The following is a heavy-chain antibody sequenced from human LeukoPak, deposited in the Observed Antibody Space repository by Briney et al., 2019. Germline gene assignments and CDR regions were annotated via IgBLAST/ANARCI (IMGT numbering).Heavy chain of an antibody. V-gene: IGHV4-34*01. CDR3: ARGRQEISMIIVVMTAVSYYLDA. Sequence: SETLSLTCAVYGESFSCYYWTWIRQSPGKGLEWIGEINPGASTYFNPSLKSRLTISRDTSKNQFSLRLRSVTAADNGIYYCARGRQEISMIIVVMTAVSYYLDAWGKGPTVIVS. D-gene: IGHD3-22*01. CDR2: INPGAST. J-gene: IGHJ6*03. CDR1: GESFSCYY.